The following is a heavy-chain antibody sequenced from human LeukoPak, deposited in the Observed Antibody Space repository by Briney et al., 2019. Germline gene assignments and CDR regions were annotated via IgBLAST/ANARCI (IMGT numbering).Heavy chain of an antibody. Sequence: SGGSLRLSCAASGFTFTSYAMSWVRQAPGKGLEWVSAITGSGDTTYYAASVKGRFTISRDNSKNTLYLQMNSLRAEDTAVYYCAKDDYDSSGYYWNAFDIWGQGTMVTVSS. CDR1: GFTFTSYA. V-gene: IGHV3-23*01. CDR2: ITGSGDTT. D-gene: IGHD3-22*01. CDR3: AKDDYDSSGYYWNAFDI. J-gene: IGHJ3*02.